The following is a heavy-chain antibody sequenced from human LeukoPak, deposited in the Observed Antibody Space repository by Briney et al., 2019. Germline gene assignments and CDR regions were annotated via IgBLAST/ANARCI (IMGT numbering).Heavy chain of an antibody. V-gene: IGHV4-30-2*01. CDR2: IYHSGST. CDR3: ARGDSYGPFDY. D-gene: IGHD5-18*01. J-gene: IGHJ4*02. Sequence: SETLSLTCAVSGGSISSGGYSWSWIRQPPGKGLEWIGYIYHSGSTYYNPSLKSRVTISVDRSKNQFSLKLCSVTAADTAVYYCARGDSYGPFDYWGQGTLVTVSS. CDR1: GGSISSGGYS.